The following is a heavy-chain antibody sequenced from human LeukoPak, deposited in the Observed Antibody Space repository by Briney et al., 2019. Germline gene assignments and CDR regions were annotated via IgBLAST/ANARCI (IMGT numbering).Heavy chain of an antibody. CDR2: ISGSGGST. J-gene: IGHJ4*02. V-gene: IGHV3-23*01. Sequence: PGGSLRLSCAASGFTFSSYAMSWVRQAPGKGLEWVSAISGSGGSTYYADSVKGRFTISRDNARNTVYLQMNSLRVEDTAVYYCVRDFRSADYWGQGTLVTVSS. CDR3: VRDFRSADY. CDR1: GFTFSSYA.